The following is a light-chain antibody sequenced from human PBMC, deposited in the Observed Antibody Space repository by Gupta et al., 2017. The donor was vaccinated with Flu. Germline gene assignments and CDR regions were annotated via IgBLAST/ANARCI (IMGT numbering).Light chain of an antibody. V-gene: IGLV2-11*01. CDR3: YADAGRDIWV. CDR1: SSDVGRYEY. Sequence: SVLTQPRSVSGSPGQSVTISFTGSSSDVGRYEYVSWYQHHPGKAPSLIIYDVSRRPAGVPARFSASKSGNTASLTISVRKEEAAADYHCYADAGRDIWVFGGGTKVTVL. J-gene: IGLJ3*02. CDR2: DVS.